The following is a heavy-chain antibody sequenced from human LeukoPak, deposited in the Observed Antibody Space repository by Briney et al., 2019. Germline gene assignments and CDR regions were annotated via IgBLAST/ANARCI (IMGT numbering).Heavy chain of an antibody. CDR1: GFTVSSNY. J-gene: IGHJ4*02. CDR3: ALLRGWFSQLYDY. Sequence: GSLRLSCAASGFTVSSNYMSWVRQAPGKGLEWVSVIYSGGSTYYADSVKGRFTISRDNSKNTLYLQMNSLRAEDTAVYYCALLRGWFSQLYDYWGQGTLVTVSS. V-gene: IGHV3-53*01. CDR2: IYSGGST. D-gene: IGHD2-15*01.